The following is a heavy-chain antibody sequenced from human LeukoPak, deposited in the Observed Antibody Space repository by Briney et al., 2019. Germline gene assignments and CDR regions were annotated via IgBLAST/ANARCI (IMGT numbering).Heavy chain of an antibody. J-gene: IGHJ4*02. Sequence: ASVKVSCKASGYTFTSNGISWVRQAPGQGLEWMGWINVHNGNTNYAQKFQGRVTATTDKSTSTAYMELNSLTSDDTAVYYCARDGYVGPGWRFDSWGQGTLVTVSS. D-gene: IGHD6-13*01. V-gene: IGHV1-18*01. CDR3: ARDGYVGPGWRFDS. CDR2: INVHNGNT. CDR1: GYTFTSNG.